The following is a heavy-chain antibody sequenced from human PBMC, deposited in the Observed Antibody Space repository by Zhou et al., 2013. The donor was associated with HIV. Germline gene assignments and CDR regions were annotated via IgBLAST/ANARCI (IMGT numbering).Heavy chain of an antibody. CDR3: ARASESGGFDP. Sequence: QVQLVQSGAEVKKPGSSMKVFCKASGGTFSSYAISWIRQAPGQGLEWMGGIIPIFGTANYTQKFQGRVTITTDESTNTGYMELSSLKSEDTAIYYCARASESGGFDPWGQGTLVTVSS. V-gene: IGHV1-69*05. CDR2: IIPIFGTA. J-gene: IGHJ5*02. CDR1: GGTFSSYA.